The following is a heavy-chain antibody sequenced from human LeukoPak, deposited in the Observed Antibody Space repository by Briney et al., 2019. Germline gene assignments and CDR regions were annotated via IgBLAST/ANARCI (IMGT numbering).Heavy chain of an antibody. CDR3: ARADRNYYMDV. CDR1: GFIFSDYY. J-gene: IGHJ6*03. V-gene: IGHV3-11*04. CDR2: ISSSGSTI. Sequence: GGSLRLSCAASGFIFSDYYMNWIRQAPGKGPEWVSYISSSGSTIYYADSVKGRFTISRDNAKNSLFLQMNSLRAEDTAVYYCARADRNYYMDVWGKGTTVTVSS.